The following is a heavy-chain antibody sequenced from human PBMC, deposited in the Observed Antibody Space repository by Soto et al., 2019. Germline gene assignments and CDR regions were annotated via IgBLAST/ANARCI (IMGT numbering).Heavy chain of an antibody. J-gene: IGHJ3*02. CDR2: IWYDGSNK. CDR3: AKDNGRFGELFLDAFDI. D-gene: IGHD3-10*01. CDR1: GFTFSSYG. Sequence: GGSLRLSCAASGFTFSSYGMHWVRQAPGKGLEWVAVIWYDGSNKYYADSVKGRFTISRDNSKNTLYLQMNSLRAEDTALYYCAKDNGRFGELFLDAFDIWGQGTMVTVSS. V-gene: IGHV3-30*02.